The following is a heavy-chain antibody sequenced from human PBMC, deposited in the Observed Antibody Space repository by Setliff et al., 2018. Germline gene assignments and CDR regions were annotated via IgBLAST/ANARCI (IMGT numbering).Heavy chain of an antibody. CDR3: ASHEPWLWNAFDI. CDR1: GFTFRSYE. CDR2: ITTSGSTI. V-gene: IGHV3-48*03. D-gene: IGHD6-19*01. J-gene: IGHJ3*02. Sequence: GGSLRLSCAASGFTFRSYEMNWVRQAPGKGLEWISYITTSGSTIYYADSVKGRFTISRGNAKNSLYLQMNSLRAEDTAVYYCASHEPWLWNAFDIWGQGTMVTVSS.